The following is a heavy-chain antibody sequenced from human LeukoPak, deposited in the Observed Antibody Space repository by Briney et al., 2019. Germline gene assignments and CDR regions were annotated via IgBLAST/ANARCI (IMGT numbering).Heavy chain of an antibody. CDR2: MNPVSGDT. CDR1: GYTFTAYY. Sequence: GASVKVSCKASGYTFTAYYIHWVRQAPGQGPEWMGWMNPVSGDTNYAQTFQGRVTMTRDSSISTAYMQLDSLRSDDTADTALYYCARGVGSSWFDPWGQGTLVTVFS. V-gene: IGHV1-2*02. D-gene: IGHD2-2*01. J-gene: IGHJ5*02. CDR3: ARGVGSSWFDP.